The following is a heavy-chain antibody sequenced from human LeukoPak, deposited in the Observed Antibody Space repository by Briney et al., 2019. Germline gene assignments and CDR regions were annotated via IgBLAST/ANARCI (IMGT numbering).Heavy chain of an antibody. CDR3: AGRDIVLMVYADNWFDP. V-gene: IGHV1-2*02. CDR2: INPNSGGT. J-gene: IGHJ5*02. D-gene: IGHD2-8*01. Sequence: ASVKVSCKASGYTFTGYYMHWVRQAPGQGLEWMGWINPNSGGTNYAQKFQGRVTMTRDTSISTAYMELSRLRSDDTAVYYCAGRDIVLMVYADNWFDPWGQGTLVTVSS. CDR1: GYTFTGYY.